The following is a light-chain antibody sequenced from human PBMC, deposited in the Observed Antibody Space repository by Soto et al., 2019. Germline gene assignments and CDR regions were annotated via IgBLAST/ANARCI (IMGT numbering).Light chain of an antibody. J-gene: IGKJ1*01. V-gene: IGKV3-20*01. CDR3: QQYCSSRT. CDR2: GAS. CDR1: QSVSSSY. Sequence: EIVLTQSPGTLSLSPGERATLSCRASQSVSSSYLAWYQQKPGQAPRLLIYGASSRATGIPDRFSGSGSGTDFTLTISRLEPEDFPVYYCQQYCSSRTFGQGTKVQIK.